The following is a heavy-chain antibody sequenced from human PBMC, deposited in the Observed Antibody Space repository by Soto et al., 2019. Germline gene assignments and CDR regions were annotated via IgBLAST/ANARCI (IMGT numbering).Heavy chain of an antibody. CDR1: GGSISSSSYY. CDR3: ARRLYYDSSGFEGGGMDV. D-gene: IGHD3-22*01. Sequence: QLQLQESGPGLVKPSETLSLTCTVSGGSISSSSYYWGWIRQPPGKGLEWIGSIYYSGSTYYNPSRKSRVTIPVDTSKNQFSLKLSSVTAADTSVYYCARRLYYDSSGFEGGGMDVWGQGTTVTVSS. V-gene: IGHV4-39*01. J-gene: IGHJ6*02. CDR2: IYYSGST.